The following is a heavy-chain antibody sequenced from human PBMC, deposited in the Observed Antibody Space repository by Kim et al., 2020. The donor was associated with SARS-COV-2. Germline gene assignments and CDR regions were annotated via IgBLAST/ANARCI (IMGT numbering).Heavy chain of an antibody. CDR1: GGSLSSGGYY. D-gene: IGHD2-2*02. V-gene: IGHV4-61*08. CDR2: IYYTRST. CDR3: ARGMSCSGTSCYTVAGTPPYDY. J-gene: IGHJ4*02. Sequence: SETLSLTCAVSGGSLSSGGYYWSWIRQPPGKGLEWIGYIYYTRSTNYNPSLKSRVTISVDTSKNQFSLKLNSVTSDDTAVYYCARGMSCSGTSCYTVAGTPPYDYWDQGTLVTVSS.